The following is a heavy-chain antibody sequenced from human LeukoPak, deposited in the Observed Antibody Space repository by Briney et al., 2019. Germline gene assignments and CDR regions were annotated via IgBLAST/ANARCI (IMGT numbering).Heavy chain of an antibody. CDR2: IYSGGSI. CDR3: ARDRFDSSGYPYFDY. CDR1: GFTVSSNY. Sequence: QPGGSLRLSCAASGFTVSSNYMSWVRQAPGKGLEWVSVIYSGGSIYYADSVKGRFTISRDNSKNTLYLQMNSLRAEDTAVYYCARDRFDSSGYPYFDYWGQGTLVTVS. V-gene: IGHV3-53*01. D-gene: IGHD3-22*01. J-gene: IGHJ4*02.